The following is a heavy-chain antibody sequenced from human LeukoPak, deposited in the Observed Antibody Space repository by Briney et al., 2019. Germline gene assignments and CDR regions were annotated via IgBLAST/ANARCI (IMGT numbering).Heavy chain of an antibody. D-gene: IGHD5-18*01. CDR2: IYTSGST. V-gene: IGHV4-61*02. J-gene: IGHJ5*02. Sequence: SQTLSLTCTVSGASISSGSHHWSWIRQPAGKGLEWIGRIYTSGSTNYNPSLKSRVSISVDMSKNQFSLKLSSVTAADTAVYYCARTGYSYGLNWFDPWGQGTLVTVSS. CDR3: ARTGYSYGLNWFDP. CDR1: GASISSGSHH.